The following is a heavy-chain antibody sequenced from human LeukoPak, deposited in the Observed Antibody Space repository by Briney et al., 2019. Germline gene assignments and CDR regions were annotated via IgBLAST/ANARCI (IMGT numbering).Heavy chain of an antibody. V-gene: IGHV1-18*01. CDR1: GYTFTSYG. CDR3: ARDHTTVTTCVFDY. D-gene: IGHD4-17*01. CDR2: ISAYNGNT. J-gene: IGHJ4*02. Sequence: ASVKVSCKASGYTFTSYGISWVRQAPGQGLEWMGWISAYNGNTNYAQKLQGRVTMTTDTSTSTAYMELRSLRSDDTAVYYCARDHTTVTTCVFDYWGQGTLVTVSS.